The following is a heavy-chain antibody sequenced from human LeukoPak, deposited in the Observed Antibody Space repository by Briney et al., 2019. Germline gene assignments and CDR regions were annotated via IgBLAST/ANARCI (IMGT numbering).Heavy chain of an antibody. J-gene: IGHJ4*02. V-gene: IGHV4-34*01. CDR1: SGSFSGYY. CDR2: INHSGST. D-gene: IGHD6-19*01. Sequence: SETLSLTCAIYSGSFSGYYWNWIRQPPGKGLEWIGEINHSGSTNYNPSLNSRVTMSVDTSKNQFSPNLTSVTAADTAVYYCAASGWTPGLDYWGQGTPVTVSS. CDR3: AASGWTPGLDY.